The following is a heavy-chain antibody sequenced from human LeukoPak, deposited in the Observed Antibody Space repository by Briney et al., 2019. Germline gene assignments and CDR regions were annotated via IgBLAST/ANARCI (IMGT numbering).Heavy chain of an antibody. CDR3: AARPPIVVAGPFDY. Sequence: GSLRLSRAASGFTFSTYAMGWGRHAPGKGLEWGSTISGSGGSTYYADSLKGRFTISRDNSKNTLYLQMNSLRADDTAVYYCAARPPIVVAGPFDYWGQGTLVTVSS. J-gene: IGHJ4*02. V-gene: IGHV3-23*01. D-gene: IGHD6-19*01. CDR2: ISGSGGST. CDR1: GFTFSTYA.